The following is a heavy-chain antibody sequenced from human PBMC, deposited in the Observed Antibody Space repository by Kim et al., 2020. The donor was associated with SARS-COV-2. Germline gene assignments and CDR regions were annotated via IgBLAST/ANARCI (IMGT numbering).Heavy chain of an antibody. J-gene: IGHJ4*02. CDR1: GGSMSSYY. CDR2: LYYSGST. D-gene: IGHD6-19*01. CDR3: ASGYTSDWYYFDY. Sequence: SETLSLTCTVSGGSMSSYYWSWIRQPPGKGLEWIGYLYYSGSTSYNPSLKSRVTISVDTSKNQFSLKLSSVTAADTAVYYCASGYTSDWYYFDYWGQGTL. V-gene: IGHV4-59*13.